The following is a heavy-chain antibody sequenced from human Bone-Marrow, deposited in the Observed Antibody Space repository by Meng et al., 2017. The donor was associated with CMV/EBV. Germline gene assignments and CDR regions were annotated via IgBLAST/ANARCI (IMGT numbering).Heavy chain of an antibody. CDR3: AASSTTWPYYFDY. D-gene: IGHD2-2*01. CDR1: GFTFSNVW. V-gene: IGHV3-7*01. J-gene: IGHJ4*02. CDR2: IKQDGSEK. Sequence: GGSLRLSCAASGFTFSNVWMSWVRQAPGKGLERVANIKQDGSEKYYVDSVKGRFTISRDNAKNSLYLQMNSLRAEDTAVYYCAASSTTWPYYFDYWGQGTLVTVSS.